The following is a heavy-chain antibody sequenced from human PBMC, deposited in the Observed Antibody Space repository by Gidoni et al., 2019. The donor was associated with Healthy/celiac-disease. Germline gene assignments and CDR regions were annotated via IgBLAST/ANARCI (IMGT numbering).Heavy chain of an antibody. D-gene: IGHD3-22*01. J-gene: IGHJ4*02. CDR3: ARAAYYYDSSGYSTNFDY. CDR2: IWYDGSNK. V-gene: IGHV3-33*01. CDR1: GFTFSSYG. Sequence: QVQLVESGGGVVQPGRSLRLSCAASGFTFSSYGLHWVRQAPGKGLEWVAVIWYDGSNKYYADSVKGRFTISRDNSKNTLYLQMNSLRAEDTAVYYCARAAYYYDSSGYSTNFDYWGQGTLVTVSS.